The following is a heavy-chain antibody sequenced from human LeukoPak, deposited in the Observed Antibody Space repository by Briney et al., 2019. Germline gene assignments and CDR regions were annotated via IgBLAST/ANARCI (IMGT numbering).Heavy chain of an antibody. J-gene: IGHJ4*02. Sequence: GGSLRLSCAASGFTFSSCSMNWVRQAPGKGLEWVSSISGNGGSTYYADSVKGWFTISRDNPKNTLFLQMNSLRAEDTAVYYCANSPLEWLRKYWGQGTLVTVSS. D-gene: IGHD3-3*01. CDR1: GFTFSSCS. CDR2: ISGNGGST. CDR3: ANSPLEWLRKY. V-gene: IGHV3-23*01.